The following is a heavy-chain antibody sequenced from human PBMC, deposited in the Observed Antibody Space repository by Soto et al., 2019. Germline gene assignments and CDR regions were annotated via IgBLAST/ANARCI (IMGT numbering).Heavy chain of an antibody. Sequence: QITLKESGPTLGKPTQTLTLTCTFSGFSLSTSGVGVGCIRQPPGKALAWLALTYWDDDKRYSPSLKSRLTITKDTSKNQVVLTVTNMDPVDTATYYRARSRSGYSGYDYDHWVQGTLVTVSS. J-gene: IGHJ5*02. CDR3: ARSRSGYSGYDYDH. CDR1: GFSLSTSGVG. V-gene: IGHV2-5*02. D-gene: IGHD5-12*01. CDR2: TYWDDDK.